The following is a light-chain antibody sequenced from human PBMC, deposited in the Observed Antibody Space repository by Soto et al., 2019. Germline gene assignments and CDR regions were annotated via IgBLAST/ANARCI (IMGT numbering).Light chain of an antibody. CDR2: DVN. CDR3: ASYTRTTTLV. J-gene: IGLJ2*01. CDR1: ISDIGGYNF. V-gene: IGLV2-14*01. Sequence: QSALTQPAYVSGSPGQSITISCTGTISDIGGYNFISWYQHHPGKAPKLVIYDVNNRPSGISYRFSGSKSGNTASLTISGLQAEDAADYYCASYTRTTTLVFGGGTKLTVL.